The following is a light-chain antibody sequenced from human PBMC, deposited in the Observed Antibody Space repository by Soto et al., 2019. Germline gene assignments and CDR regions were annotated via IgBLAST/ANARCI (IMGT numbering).Light chain of an antibody. Sequence: DIQLTQSPSFLSASVGDRVTITCRASQAISSHLAWYQQKPGKAPKLLIYAASTLQSGVPSGFGGSGSGTEFTLTITSLQPEDFATYYCQQVKTYPLTFGGGTKVEIK. V-gene: IGKV1-9*01. J-gene: IGKJ4*01. CDR1: QAISSH. CDR3: QQVKTYPLT. CDR2: AAS.